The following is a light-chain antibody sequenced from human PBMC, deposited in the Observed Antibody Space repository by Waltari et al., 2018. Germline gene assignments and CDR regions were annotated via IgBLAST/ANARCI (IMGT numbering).Light chain of an antibody. CDR1: QSVGNF. Sequence: ETVLTQSPAALSLSPGERATLSFTASQSVGNFLAWYQQKPGQTPRLLIYYVSNRATGIPARFSASGSGTDFTLTISILEPEDFAVYYCQQRDNWPLTFGGGTKVEIK. CDR3: QQRDNWPLT. CDR2: YVS. J-gene: IGKJ4*01. V-gene: IGKV3-11*01.